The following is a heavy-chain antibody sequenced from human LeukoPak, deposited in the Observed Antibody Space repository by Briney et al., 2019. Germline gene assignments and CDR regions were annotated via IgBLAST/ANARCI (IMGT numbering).Heavy chain of an antibody. V-gene: IGHV3-33*01. CDR3: TRDRRDYDILTGFDY. J-gene: IGHJ4*02. D-gene: IGHD3-9*01. CDR1: GFTFSSYG. Sequence: GGSLRLSCAASGFTFSSYGIHWVRQAPGKGLEWVAVIWYDGSNKYYADSVKGRFTISRDNSKNTLYLQMNSLRAEDTAVHYCTRDRRDYDILTGFDYWGQGTLVTVSS. CDR2: IWYDGSNK.